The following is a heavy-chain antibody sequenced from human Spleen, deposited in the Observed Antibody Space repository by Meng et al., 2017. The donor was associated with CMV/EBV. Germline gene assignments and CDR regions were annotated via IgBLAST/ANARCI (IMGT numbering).Heavy chain of an antibody. J-gene: IGHJ4*02. V-gene: IGHV4-38-2*02. CDR1: GYSISSGYY. Sequence: SETLSLTCTVSGYSISSGYYWGWVRQPPGKGLEWIGSIYHSGSTYYNPSLKSRVTISVDTSKNQFSLKLSSVTAADTAVYYCARARFDYWGQGTLVTVSS. CDR2: IYHSGST. CDR3: ARARFDY.